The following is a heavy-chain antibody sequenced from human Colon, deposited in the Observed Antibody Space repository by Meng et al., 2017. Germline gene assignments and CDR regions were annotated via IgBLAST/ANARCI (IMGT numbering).Heavy chain of an antibody. J-gene: IGHJ3*02. CDR1: AYTFTDYF. CDR3: ARGPSSGAFDT. Sequence: ASVKVSCNASAYTFTDYFMHWLRQAPGQRLEWMGYIETNSGGTTFAQKFQGRVTMTRDTSISTVYMDLYSMTSDDTDVYYCARGPSSGAFDTWGQGTMVTVSS. CDR2: IETNSGGT. V-gene: IGHV1-2*02.